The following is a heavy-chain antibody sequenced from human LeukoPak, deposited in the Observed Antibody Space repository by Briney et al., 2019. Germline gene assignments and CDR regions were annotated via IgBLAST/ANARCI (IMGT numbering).Heavy chain of an antibody. CDR2: IYYSGST. CDR3: ARDPSGYFNY. Sequence: PSETLSLTCTVSGGAVSSGNYYWSWIRQPPGKGLEWIGYIYYSGSTNYNPSLRSRVTISVDTSKNQFSLKLSSVTAADTAVYYCARDPSGYFNYWGQGTLATASS. J-gene: IGHJ4*02. V-gene: IGHV4-61*01. D-gene: IGHD3-22*01. CDR1: GGAVSSGNYY.